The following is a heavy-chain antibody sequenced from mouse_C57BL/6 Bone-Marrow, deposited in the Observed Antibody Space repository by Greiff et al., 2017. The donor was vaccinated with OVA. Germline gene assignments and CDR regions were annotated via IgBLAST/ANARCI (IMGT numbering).Heavy chain of an antibody. J-gene: IGHJ2*01. CDR1: GYTFTSYW. V-gene: IGHV1-69*01. CDR2: IDPSDSYT. CDR3: ARAYYYGSSLDY. D-gene: IGHD1-1*01. Sequence: VQLQQPGAELVKPGASVKVSCKASGYTFTSYWMHWVKQRPGQGLEWIGEIDPSDSYTNYNQKFKGKSTLTVDKSSSTAYMQLSSLTSEDSAVYYCARAYYYGSSLDYWGQGTTLTVSS.